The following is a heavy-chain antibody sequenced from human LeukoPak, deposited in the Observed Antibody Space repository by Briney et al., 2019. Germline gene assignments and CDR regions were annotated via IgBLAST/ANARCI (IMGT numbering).Heavy chain of an antibody. CDR1: GFTVISNY. Sequence: PGGSLRLSCEASGFTVISNYMSWVRQAPGKGLEWVSLIDNGGTTYYADSVKGRFTISRDNSKNTVYLQMNSLRAEDTAVYYCAREGSGSGWSFDYWGQGTLVTVSS. D-gene: IGHD6-19*01. CDR3: AREGSGSGWSFDY. J-gene: IGHJ4*02. CDR2: IDNGGTT. V-gene: IGHV3-53*01.